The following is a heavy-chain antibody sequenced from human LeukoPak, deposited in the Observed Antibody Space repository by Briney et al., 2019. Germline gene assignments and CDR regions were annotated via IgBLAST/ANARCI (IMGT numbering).Heavy chain of an antibody. Sequence: PGGSLRLSCAASGFTFSSHWMNWVRQAPGKGLEWVSSISSSSGNIYYTDSVKGRFTISRDNAENSLYLQMNSLRVEDTAVYYCGRVRCSGGTCYTYSSGWAFEFWGQGTLVIVSS. CDR3: GRVRCSGGTCYTYSSGWAFEF. J-gene: IGHJ4*02. CDR2: ISSSSGNI. D-gene: IGHD2-15*01. CDR1: GFTFSSHW. V-gene: IGHV3-21*01.